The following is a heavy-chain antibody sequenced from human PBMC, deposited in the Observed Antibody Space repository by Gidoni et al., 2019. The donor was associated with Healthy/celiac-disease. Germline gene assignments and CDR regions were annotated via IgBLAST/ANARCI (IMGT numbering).Heavy chain of an antibody. CDR3: ARDLYCSSTSCYYPNYYYYMDV. V-gene: IGHV1-18*01. Sequence: QVQLVQSGAEVKKPGASVKVSCKASGYTFTSYGISWVRQAPGQGLEWLGWISAYNGNTNYAQKLQGRVTMTTDTSTSTAYMELRSLRSDDTAVYYCARDLYCSSTSCYYPNYYYYMDVWGKGTTVTVSS. D-gene: IGHD2-2*01. CDR1: GYTFTSYG. CDR2: ISAYNGNT. J-gene: IGHJ6*03.